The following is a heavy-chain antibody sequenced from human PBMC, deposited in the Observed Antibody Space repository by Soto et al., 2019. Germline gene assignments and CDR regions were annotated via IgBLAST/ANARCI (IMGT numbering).Heavy chain of an antibody. CDR3: ARAPSIVVVPAAIWGSGGYYYYMDV. Sequence: GGSLRLSCAASGFTFSSYWMHWVRQAPGKGLVWVSRINSDGSSTSYADSVKGRFTISRDNAKNTLYLQMNSLRAEDTAVYYCARAPSIVVVPAAIWGSGGYYYYMDVWGKGTTVTVSS. V-gene: IGHV3-74*01. CDR2: INSDGSST. CDR1: GFTFSSYW. D-gene: IGHD2-2*01. J-gene: IGHJ6*03.